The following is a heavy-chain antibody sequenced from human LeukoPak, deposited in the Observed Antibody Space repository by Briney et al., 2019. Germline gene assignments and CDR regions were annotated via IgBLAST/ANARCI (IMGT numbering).Heavy chain of an antibody. CDR2: IYYTGGT. CDR3: ARTPGRAVADYNWFDP. Sequence: PSETLSLTCSVSGGSITSSSYYWGWIRQPPEKGLEWIGSIYYTGGTNYSPSLKSRVTISVDTSKNQFSLKLSSVTAADTAVYYCARTPGRAVADYNWFDPWGQGTLVTVSS. D-gene: IGHD6-19*01. J-gene: IGHJ5*02. V-gene: IGHV4-39*01. CDR1: GGSITSSSYY.